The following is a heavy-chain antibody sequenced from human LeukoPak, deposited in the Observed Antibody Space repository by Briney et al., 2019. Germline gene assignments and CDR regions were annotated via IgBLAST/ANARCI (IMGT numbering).Heavy chain of an antibody. V-gene: IGHV4-34*01. Sequence: PSETLSLTCAVYGGSFSGYYWSWIRQPPGKGLEWIGEINHSGSTNYNPSLKSRVTISVDTSKNQFSLKLSSGTAADTAVYYCARAPYYYGSGSYSSNWFDPWGQGTLVTVSS. CDR2: INHSGST. J-gene: IGHJ5*02. D-gene: IGHD3-10*01. CDR1: GGSFSGYY. CDR3: ARAPYYYGSGSYSSNWFDP.